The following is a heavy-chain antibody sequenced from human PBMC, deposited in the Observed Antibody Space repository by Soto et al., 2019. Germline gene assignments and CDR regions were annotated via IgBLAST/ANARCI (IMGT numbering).Heavy chain of an antibody. CDR2: IKSKSDSGTT. V-gene: IGHV3-15*01. Sequence: PGGSVRLSCATSGFPFSNAWMSLVRQSPGKGLEWVGCIKSKSDSGTTDYFAPVHGRFTISRDDSEDTLYLQMHRLKTEDTAVYYCATEGPGTPRPFDNSGQGTLVTVSS. CDR1: GFPFSNAW. D-gene: IGHD6-13*01. J-gene: IGHJ4*02. CDR3: ATEGPGTPRPFDN.